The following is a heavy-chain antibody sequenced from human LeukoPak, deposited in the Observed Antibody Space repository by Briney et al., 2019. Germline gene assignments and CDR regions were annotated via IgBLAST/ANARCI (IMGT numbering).Heavy chain of an antibody. J-gene: IGHJ5*02. CDR2: IYYSGST. V-gene: IGHV4-39*01. D-gene: IGHD5-12*01. CDR3: ARHHRCSGYPGWFDP. CDR1: GGSISSSSYY. Sequence: SETLSLTCTVSGGSISSSSYYWGWIRQPPGKGLEWIGSIYYSGSTYYNPSLKSRVTISVDTSKNQFSLKLSSVTAADTAVYYCARHHRCSGYPGWFDPWGQGTLVTVSS.